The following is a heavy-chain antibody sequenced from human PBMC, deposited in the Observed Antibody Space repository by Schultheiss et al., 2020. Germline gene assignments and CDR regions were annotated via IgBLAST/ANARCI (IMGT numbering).Heavy chain of an antibody. CDR2: MRNSDGDA. D-gene: IGHD2-21*02. Sequence: GGSLRLTCTVSGGFISSGGYYWSWIRQPAGKGLEWVSAMRNSDGDAYYADSVKGRFTISRDNAKNSLYLQMNSLRAEDTAVYYCARDPPDHLCGGDCYSAPGAGDYWGQGTLVTVSS. CDR1: GGFISSGGYY. CDR3: ARDPPDHLCGGDCYSAPGAGDY. J-gene: IGHJ4*02. V-gene: IGHV3-11*06.